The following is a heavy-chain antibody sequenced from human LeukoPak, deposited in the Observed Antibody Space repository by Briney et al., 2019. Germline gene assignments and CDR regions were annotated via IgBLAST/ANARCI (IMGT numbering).Heavy chain of an antibody. CDR3: ARGVYAFDI. CDR1: GFTFSGYS. J-gene: IGHJ3*02. D-gene: IGHD3-10*01. CDR2: FGTRSTSV. Sequence: GSLRLSCTASGFTFSGYSMNWIRQAPGKGLEWVSSFGTRSTSVYHAGSVKGRFAISRDNAKNSLYLQMNSLRAEDTAVYYCARGVYAFDIWGQGTMVTVSS. V-gene: IGHV3-21*01.